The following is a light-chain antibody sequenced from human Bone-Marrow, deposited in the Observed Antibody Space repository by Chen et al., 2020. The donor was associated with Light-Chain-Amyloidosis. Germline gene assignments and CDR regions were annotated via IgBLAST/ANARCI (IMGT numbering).Light chain of an antibody. V-gene: IGKV4-1*01. Sequence: DIVMTQSPDSLAVSLGERATINCKSSQSVLYSSNNKNYLAWYQQKPGQPPKVLIYWASTRESGVPDRFSGSGSGTYFTLTISSLQAEEVAVYYCQKYYNTPWTFGQGTKVEI. CDR1: QSVLYSSNNKNY. CDR2: WAS. J-gene: IGKJ1*01. CDR3: QKYYNTPWT.